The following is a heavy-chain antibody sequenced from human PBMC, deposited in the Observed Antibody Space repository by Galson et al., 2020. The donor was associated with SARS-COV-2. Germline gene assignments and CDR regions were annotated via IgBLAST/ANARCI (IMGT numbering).Heavy chain of an antibody. CDR1: GFTFNNYW. Sequence: GGSLRLSCAASGFTFNNYWLSWVRQAPGKGLEWVANVNQGGSEKYYVGSVKGRFTISRDNAKNSLYLQMNSLRAEDTAVYYCVREREAAADWGQGTLVTVSS. CDR2: VNQGGSEK. J-gene: IGHJ4*02. D-gene: IGHD6-13*01. CDR3: VREREAAAD. V-gene: IGHV3-7*01.